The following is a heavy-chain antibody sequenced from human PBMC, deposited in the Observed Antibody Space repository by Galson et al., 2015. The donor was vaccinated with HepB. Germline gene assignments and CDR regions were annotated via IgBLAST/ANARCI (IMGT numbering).Heavy chain of an antibody. Sequence: SVKVSCKASGYTFTSYGISWVRQAPGQGLEWMGWISAYNGNTNYAQKLQGRVTMTTDTSTSTAYMELRSLRSDDTAVYYCARGLSRVGIFGVVDNPGFDYWGQGTLVTVSS. J-gene: IGHJ4*02. CDR1: GYTFTSYG. CDR2: ISAYNGNT. D-gene: IGHD3-3*01. V-gene: IGHV1-18*01. CDR3: ARGLSRVGIFGVVDNPGFDY.